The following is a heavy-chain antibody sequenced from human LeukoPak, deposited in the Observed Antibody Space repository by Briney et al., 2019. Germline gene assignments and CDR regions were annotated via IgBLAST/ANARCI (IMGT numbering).Heavy chain of an antibody. V-gene: IGHV4-31*03. J-gene: IGHJ4*02. CDR2: IYYSGST. CDR3: AREARPIAAAGPGFGYFDY. D-gene: IGHD6-13*01. Sequence: SETLSLTCTVSGGSISSGGYYWSWIRQHPGKGLEWIGYIYYSGSTYYNPSLKSRVTISVDTSKNQFSLKLSSVTAADTAVYYCAREARPIAAAGPGFGYFDYWGQGTLVTVSS. CDR1: GGSISSGGYY.